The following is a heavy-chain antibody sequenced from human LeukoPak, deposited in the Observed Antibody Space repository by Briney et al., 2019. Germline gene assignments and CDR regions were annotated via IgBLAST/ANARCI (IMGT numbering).Heavy chain of an antibody. D-gene: IGHD7-27*01. CDR3: ASPSLGINAFDI. Sequence: GGSLRLSCAASGSTFSSYWMHWVRQAPGKGLAWVSRIDGDGSTTRYADSVKGRFTISRDNAKNTLYLQMNSLTAEDTAVYYCASPSLGINAFDIWGQGTRVTVSS. J-gene: IGHJ3*02. CDR1: GSTFSSYW. CDR2: IDGDGSTT. V-gene: IGHV3-74*01.